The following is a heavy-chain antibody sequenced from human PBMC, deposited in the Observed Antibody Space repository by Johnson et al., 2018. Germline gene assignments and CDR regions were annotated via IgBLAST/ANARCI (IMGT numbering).Heavy chain of an antibody. D-gene: IGHD6-13*01. Sequence: QVQLQQWGAGLLKGPETLSLTCAVYGGSFSAYYWSWIRQPPGKGLEWIGEINHSGSTHYNPSLKSRVTISVAPSKNQFSLNLSSVTAADTDVYYGARGWSSSWAHYYYYMDVWGKGTTVTVSS. CDR3: ARGWSSSWAHYYYYMDV. J-gene: IGHJ6*03. CDR2: INHSGST. V-gene: IGHV4-34*01. CDR1: GGSFSAYY.